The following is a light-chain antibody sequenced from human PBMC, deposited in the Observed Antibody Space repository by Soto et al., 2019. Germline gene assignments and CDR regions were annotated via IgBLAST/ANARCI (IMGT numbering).Light chain of an antibody. CDR2: TSG. Sequence: IHMTQSPSSLSASVGDRVTITCRASQRITTYLNWYQQKPGEAPKLLISTSGTLQRGVPSRFSGSGSGTDFTLTITSLQPADSATYFCQQTYSTPYTFGQGTQLEFK. J-gene: IGKJ2*01. V-gene: IGKV1-39*01. CDR1: QRITTY. CDR3: QQTYSTPYT.